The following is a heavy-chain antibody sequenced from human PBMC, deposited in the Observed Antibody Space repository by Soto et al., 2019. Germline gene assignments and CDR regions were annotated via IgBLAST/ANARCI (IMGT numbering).Heavy chain of an antibody. CDR3: ARDPAYSSFDH. CDR2: IKEDGSVR. J-gene: IGHJ4*02. V-gene: IGHV3-7*01. D-gene: IGHD6-13*01. Sequence: DVQLVESGGGLVQPGGSLRLSCAASGLSFSESWMSWVRQAPGKGLECVANIKEDGSVRNYVDSVKGRFTISRDNAKNSVYLQMNSLRDEDTAVYYCARDPAYSSFDHWGQGTLVTVSS. CDR1: GLSFSESW.